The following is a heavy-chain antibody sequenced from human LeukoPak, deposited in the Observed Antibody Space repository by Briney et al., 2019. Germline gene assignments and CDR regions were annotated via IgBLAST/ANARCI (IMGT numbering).Heavy chain of an antibody. Sequence: GASVKVSCKASGYSFTGYYIHWVRQAPGQGLEWMGWINPNSGGTNSAQKFQGRVTMPRDTSINTAYMELSRLRYDDTAVYFCARAGGSGTYELFDNWGQGTLVTVSS. V-gene: IGHV1-2*02. D-gene: IGHD1-26*01. J-gene: IGHJ4*02. CDR3: ARAGGSGTYELFDN. CDR2: INPNSGGT. CDR1: GYSFTGYY.